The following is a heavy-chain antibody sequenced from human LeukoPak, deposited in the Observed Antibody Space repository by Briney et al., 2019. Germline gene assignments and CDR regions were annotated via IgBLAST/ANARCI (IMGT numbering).Heavy chain of an antibody. CDR3: ARDGSYDSSDLILFDY. D-gene: IGHD3-22*01. CDR2: ISSSSGTI. Sequence: GGSLRLSCAASGFTFSSYSMNWVRQAPGKGLEWVSYISSSSGTIYYADSVKGRFTISRDNAKSSLYLQMNSLRAEDTAVYYCARDGSYDSSDLILFDYWGQGTLVTVSS. CDR1: GFTFSSYS. J-gene: IGHJ4*02. V-gene: IGHV3-48*04.